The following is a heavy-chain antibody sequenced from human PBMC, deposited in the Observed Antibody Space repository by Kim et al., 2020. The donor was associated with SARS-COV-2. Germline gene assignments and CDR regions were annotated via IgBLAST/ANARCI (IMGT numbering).Heavy chain of an antibody. CDR3: ASVWLEDAFDI. Sequence: GGSLRLSCAASGFTFSSYWMSWVRQAPGKGLEWVANIKQDGSEKYYVDSVKGRFTISRDNAKNSLYLQMNSLRAEDTAVYYCASVWLEDAFDIWGQGTMVTVSS. CDR1: GFTFSSYW. V-gene: IGHV3-7*01. J-gene: IGHJ3*02. CDR2: IKQDGSEK. D-gene: IGHD3-22*01.